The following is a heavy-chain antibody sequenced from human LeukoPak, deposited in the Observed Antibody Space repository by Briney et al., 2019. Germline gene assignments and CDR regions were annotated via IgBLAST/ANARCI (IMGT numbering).Heavy chain of an antibody. CDR3: ASSSYSSGWYLFDY. Sequence: GASVKVSCKASGYTFTSYGISWVRQAPGQGLEWMGGIIPIFGTANYAQKFQGRVTITADESTSTAYMELSSLRSEDTAVYYCASSSYSSGWYLFDYWGQGTLVTVSS. V-gene: IGHV1-69*13. D-gene: IGHD6-19*01. CDR2: IIPIFGTA. J-gene: IGHJ4*02. CDR1: GYTFTSYG.